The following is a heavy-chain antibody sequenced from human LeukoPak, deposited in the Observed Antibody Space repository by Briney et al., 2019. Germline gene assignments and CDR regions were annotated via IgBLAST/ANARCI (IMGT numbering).Heavy chain of an antibody. V-gene: IGHV1-8*01. CDR1: GYTFTSYD. CDR3: ARGPGKGSSWDYYYYYMDV. CDR2: MNPNSGNT. Sequence: GASVKVSCKASGYTFTSYDINWVRHATGQGLEWMGWMNPNSGNTDDVHKFQGRVTITRNTSISTAYMELSSLRSEDTAVYYCARGPGKGSSWDYYYYYMDVWGKGTTVTVSS. D-gene: IGHD6-13*01. J-gene: IGHJ6*03.